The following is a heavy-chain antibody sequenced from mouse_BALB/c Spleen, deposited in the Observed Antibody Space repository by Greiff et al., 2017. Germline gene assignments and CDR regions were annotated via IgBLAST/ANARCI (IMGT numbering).Heavy chain of an antibody. J-gene: IGHJ4*01. D-gene: IGHD2-4*01. CDR3: VRKGDYEGYYYAMDY. CDR1: GFSLTSYG. V-gene: IGHV2-2-2*01. CDR2: IWSGGST. Sequence: QVQLKESGPGLVQPSQSLSITCTVSGFSLTSYGVHWVRQSPGKGLEWLGVIWSGGSTDYNAAFISRLSISKDNSKSQVFFKMNSLQADDTAIYYCVRKGDYEGYYYAMDYWGQGTSVTVSS.